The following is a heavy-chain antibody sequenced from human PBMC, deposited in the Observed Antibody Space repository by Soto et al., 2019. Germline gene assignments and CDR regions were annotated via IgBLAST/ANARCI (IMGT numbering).Heavy chain of an antibody. CDR1: GFTFTSSS. CDR3: AADWRAVALFDY. D-gene: IGHD6-19*01. Sequence: SVKVSCKASGFTFTSSSVQWVRQARGQRLEWIGWIVVGSGNTNYAQKFQERVTITRDMSTSTAYMELSSLRSEDTAVYYCAADWRAVALFDYWGQGTLVTVSS. V-gene: IGHV1-58*01. CDR2: IVVGSGNT. J-gene: IGHJ4*02.